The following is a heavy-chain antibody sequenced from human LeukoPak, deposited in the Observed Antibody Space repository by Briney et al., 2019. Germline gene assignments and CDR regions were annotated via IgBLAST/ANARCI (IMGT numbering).Heavy chain of an antibody. CDR3: ARGGLGYCSGGSCYSIDY. CDR2: INPNSGGT. CDR1: GYTFTGYY. V-gene: IGHV1-2*04. D-gene: IGHD2-15*01. Sequence: ASVKVSCKASGYTFTGYYMHWVRQAPGQGLEWMGWINPNSGGTNYAQKFQGWVTMTRDTSISTAYMELSRLRSDDTAVYYCARGGLGYCSGGSCYSIDYWGQGTLVTVSS. J-gene: IGHJ4*02.